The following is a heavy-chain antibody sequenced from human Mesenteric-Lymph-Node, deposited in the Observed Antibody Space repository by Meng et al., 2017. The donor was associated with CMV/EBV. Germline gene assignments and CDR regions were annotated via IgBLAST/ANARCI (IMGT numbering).Heavy chain of an antibody. D-gene: IGHD4-11*01. CDR3: TTTYSRHYYGMDV. CDR1: GFTFSNAW. CDR2: IKSKTDGGTT. J-gene: IGHJ6*02. Sequence: GESLKISCAASGFTFSNAWMSWVRQAPGKGLEWVGRIKSKTDGGTTDYAAPVKGRFTISRDDSKNTLYPQMNSLKTEDTAVYYCTTTYSRHYYGMDVWGQGTTVTVSS. V-gene: IGHV3-15*01.